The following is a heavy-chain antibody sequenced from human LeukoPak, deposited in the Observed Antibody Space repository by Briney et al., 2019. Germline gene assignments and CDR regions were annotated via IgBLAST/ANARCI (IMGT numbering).Heavy chain of an antibody. V-gene: IGHV4-59*11. D-gene: IGHD5-24*01. J-gene: IGHJ4*02. CDR3: ARVEATIDY. CDR2: IYYSGST. CDR1: GGSISSHY. Sequence: SETLPLTCTVSGGSISSHYWSWIRQPPGKGLEWIGYIYYSGSTNYNPSLKSRVTISVDTSKNQFSLKLSFVTAADTAVYYCARVEATIDYWGQGTLVTVSS.